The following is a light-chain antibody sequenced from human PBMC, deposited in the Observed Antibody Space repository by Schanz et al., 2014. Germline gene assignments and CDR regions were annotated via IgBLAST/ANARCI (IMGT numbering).Light chain of an antibody. V-gene: IGKV1D-16*01. CDR1: QGVRSW. CDR2: AAS. CDR3: QHYNTYVFT. J-gene: IGKJ3*01. Sequence: DIQMRQSPSSVSASVGDRVTITCRASQGVRSWLAWYQQKPGKAPKLLIYAASSLQSGVPSRFSGSGSGTDFTLTISSLQSDDFATYYCQHYNTYVFTFGPGTKVDIK.